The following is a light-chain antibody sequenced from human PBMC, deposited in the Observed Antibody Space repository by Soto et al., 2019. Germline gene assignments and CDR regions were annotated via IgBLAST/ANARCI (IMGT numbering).Light chain of an antibody. CDR1: QSISSR. Sequence: DIQMTQSPSTLSASVGDRVTLTCRASQSISSRLAWYQQKPGQAPKLLIYDASSLESGVPSRFSGSGSGTEFTLTISSLQSDDFAAYYCQQYNSYPWTFGQGTKVEIK. CDR2: DAS. J-gene: IGKJ1*01. CDR3: QQYNSYPWT. V-gene: IGKV1-5*01.